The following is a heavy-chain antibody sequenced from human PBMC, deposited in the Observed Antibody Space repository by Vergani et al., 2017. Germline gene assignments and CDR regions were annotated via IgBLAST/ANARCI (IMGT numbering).Heavy chain of an antibody. CDR3: ARRRRXDILTGYYKVSPYYFDY. CDR2: INHSGST. J-gene: IGHJ4*02. D-gene: IGHD3-9*01. V-gene: IGHV4-34*01. CDR1: GGSFSGYY. Sequence: QVQLQQWGAGLLKPSETLSLTCAVYGGSFSGYYWSWIRQPPGKGLEWIGEINHSGSTNYNPSLKSRVTISVDTSKNQFSLKLSSVTAADTAVYYCARRRRXDILTGYYKVSPYYFDYWGQGTLVTVSS.